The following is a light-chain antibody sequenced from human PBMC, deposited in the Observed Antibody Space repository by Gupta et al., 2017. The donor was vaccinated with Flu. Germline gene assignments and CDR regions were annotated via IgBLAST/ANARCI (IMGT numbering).Light chain of an antibody. CDR1: SRDIGYYDY. CDR3: SSYTTSTTWV. V-gene: IGLV2-14*01. Sequence: QSALTQPASVSGPPGQSITISCTGTSRDIGYYDYVSWYQQHPGKAPKLMIYEVSKRPSGVSNRFSGSKSGNTASLTISGLQADDESDYYCSSYTTSTTWVFGGGTQLTVL. J-gene: IGLJ3*02. CDR2: EVS.